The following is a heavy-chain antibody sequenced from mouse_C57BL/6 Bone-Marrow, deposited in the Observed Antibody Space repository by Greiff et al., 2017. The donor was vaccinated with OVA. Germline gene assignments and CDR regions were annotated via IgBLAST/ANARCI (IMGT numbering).Heavy chain of an antibody. V-gene: IGHV1-5*01. CDR2: IYPGNSDT. CDR1: GYTFTSYW. J-gene: IGHJ2*01. D-gene: IGHD2-4*01. CDR3: TRGDFGLRRFDY. Sequence: VQLQQSGTVLARPGASVKMSCKTSGYTFTSYWMHWVKQRPGQGLEWIGAIYPGNSDTSYNQKFKGKAKLTAVTSARTAYMELSSLTNEDSAVYYCTRGDFGLRRFDYWGQGTTLTVSS.